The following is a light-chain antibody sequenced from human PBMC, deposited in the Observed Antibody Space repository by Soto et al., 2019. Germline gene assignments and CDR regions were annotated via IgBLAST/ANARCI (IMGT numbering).Light chain of an antibody. CDR2: AAS. CDR1: QGISSY. Sequence: QSTQSPSSLSASVGDRVTITCRASQGISSYLAWYQQKPGKAPKLLIYAASTLQSGVPSRFSGSGSGTDFTLTISSLQPEDFATYYCQQLNSYPRLTFGGGTKVEIK. J-gene: IGKJ4*01. CDR3: QQLNSYPRLT. V-gene: IGKV1-9*01.